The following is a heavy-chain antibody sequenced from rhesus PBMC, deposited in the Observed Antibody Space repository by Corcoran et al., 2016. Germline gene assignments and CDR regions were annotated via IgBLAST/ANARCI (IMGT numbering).Heavy chain of an antibody. CDR3: ARGGITIFGVVITLDY. J-gene: IGHJ4*01. V-gene: IGHV4-173*01. CDR1: GGSISRTS. Sequence: QLQLQESGPGLVKPSATLSLTCAVSGGSISRTSWSWIRQPPGQGMDWIRSIAGSGGSTDYNPSLKSRVTISTDTSKNQFSLKRSSVTAADTAVYYCARGGITIFGVVITLDYWGQGVLVTVSS. D-gene: IGHD3-3*01. CDR2: IAGSGGST.